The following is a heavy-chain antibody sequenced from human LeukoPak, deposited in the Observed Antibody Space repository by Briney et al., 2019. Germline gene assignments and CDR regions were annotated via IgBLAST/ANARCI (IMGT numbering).Heavy chain of an antibody. CDR2: INPNSGGT. V-gene: IGHV1-2*02. CDR1: GYTFTVYY. Sequence: GAPVKVSCKASGYTFTVYYMHWVRQAPGQGREWMGWINPNSGGTNYAQKFQGRVTMTRDTSISTAYMELSRLRSDDTAVYYCAKYFWSGPVYYFDYWGQGTLVTVSS. J-gene: IGHJ4*02. D-gene: IGHD3-3*01. CDR3: AKYFWSGPVYYFDY.